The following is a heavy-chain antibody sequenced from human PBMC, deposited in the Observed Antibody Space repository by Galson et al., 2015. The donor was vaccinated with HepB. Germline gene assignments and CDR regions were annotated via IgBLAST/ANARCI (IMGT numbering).Heavy chain of an antibody. D-gene: IGHD3-9*01. V-gene: IGHV3-30-3*01. CDR3: ARDKRGPFGYFDWSGDY. CDR1: GFTFSSYP. J-gene: IGHJ4*02. Sequence: SLRLSCAASGFTFSSYPMHWVRQAPGKGLEWVAVISFDGSNKYYADSVKGRFTISRDNSKNTLYLQMNSLRAEDTAVFYCARDKRGPFGYFDWSGDYWGQGTLVIVSS. CDR2: ISFDGSNK.